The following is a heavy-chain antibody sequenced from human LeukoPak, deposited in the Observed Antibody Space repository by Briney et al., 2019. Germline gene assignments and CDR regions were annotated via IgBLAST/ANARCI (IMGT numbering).Heavy chain of an antibody. CDR2: INHSGGT. J-gene: IGHJ6*03. D-gene: IGHD4-17*01. CDR3: ARDAYGDYDAMSHYYYMDV. Sequence: SETLSLTCAVYDDSLNNYYWTWIRQPPGKGLEWIGEINHSGGTDYNPSLKSRVTISLDTSRKQFSLNLSSVTAADTALYYCARDAYGDYDAMSHYYYMDVWGKGTTVIVSS. CDR1: DDSLNNYY. V-gene: IGHV4-34*01.